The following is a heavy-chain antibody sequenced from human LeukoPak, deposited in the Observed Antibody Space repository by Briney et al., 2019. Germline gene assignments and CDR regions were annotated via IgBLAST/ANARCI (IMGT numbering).Heavy chain of an antibody. J-gene: IGHJ3*02. Sequence: GGSLRLSCADSGFTFSSYWMHWVRQAPGKGLEWVSVIYSGGSTYYADSVKGRFTISRDTSKNTLYLQMNSLRAEDTAVYYCATRDVFDIWGQGTMVTVSS. CDR3: ATRDVFDI. CDR2: IYSGGST. V-gene: IGHV3-53*01. CDR1: GFTFSSYW.